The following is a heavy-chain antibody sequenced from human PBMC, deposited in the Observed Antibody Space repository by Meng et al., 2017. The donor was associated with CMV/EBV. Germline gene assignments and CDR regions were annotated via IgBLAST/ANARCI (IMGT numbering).Heavy chain of an antibody. J-gene: IGHJ6*02. V-gene: IGHV3-7*04. D-gene: IGHD6-6*01. CDR2: IQQDGSEK. CDR3: ARGAYSSSSSPLFFGYYYGMDV. CDR1: GFTFSSYW. Sequence: GGSLRFSCAASGFTFSSYWMSWVRQAPGKGLEWVANIQQDGSEKYYVDSVKGRFTISRDNAKNSLYLQMNSLRAEDTAVYYCARGAYSSSSSPLFFGYYYGMDVWGQGTTVTVSS.